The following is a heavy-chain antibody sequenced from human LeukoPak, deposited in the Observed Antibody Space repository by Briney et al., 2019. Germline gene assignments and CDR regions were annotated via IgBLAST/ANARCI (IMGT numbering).Heavy chain of an antibody. Sequence: GGSLRLSCAASGITFNSYTMNWVRQAPGKGLEWVSSISSSSSYIYYAASVKGRFTISRDNAKNSLYLQMNSLRAEDTAVYYCARDDYGGMDVWGKGTTVTVSS. D-gene: IGHD4-23*01. CDR2: ISSSSSYI. J-gene: IGHJ6*04. V-gene: IGHV3-21*01. CDR3: ARDDYGGMDV. CDR1: GITFNSYT.